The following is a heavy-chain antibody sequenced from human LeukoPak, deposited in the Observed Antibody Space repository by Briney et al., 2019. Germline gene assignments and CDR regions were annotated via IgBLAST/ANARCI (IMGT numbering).Heavy chain of an antibody. V-gene: IGHV3-48*01. D-gene: IGHD3-9*01. CDR1: GFTFSSYS. Sequence: GGSLRLSCAASGFTFSSYSMNWVRQAPGKGLEWVTYISSSSSTIYYADSVKGRFTISRDNSKNTLFLQMNSLRPEDTAVYYCARGPDYDILADYFDYWGQGTLVTVSS. CDR3: ARGPDYDILADYFDY. CDR2: ISSSSSTI. J-gene: IGHJ4*02.